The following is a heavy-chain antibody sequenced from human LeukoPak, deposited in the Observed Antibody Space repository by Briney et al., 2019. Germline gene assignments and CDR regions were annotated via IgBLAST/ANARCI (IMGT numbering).Heavy chain of an antibody. J-gene: IGHJ4*02. D-gene: IGHD3-22*01. Sequence: SGPTLVNPTQTLTLTCTFSGFSLGTSGVGVGWIRQPPGKALEWLALIYWDDDKRYSPSLKSRLTITKDTSKNQVVLTMTNMDPVDTATYYCAHRTYYYDSSGYYVEGAYDYWGQGTLVTVSS. CDR1: GFSLGTSGVG. CDR3: AHRTYYYDSSGYYVEGAYDY. CDR2: IYWDDDK. V-gene: IGHV2-5*02.